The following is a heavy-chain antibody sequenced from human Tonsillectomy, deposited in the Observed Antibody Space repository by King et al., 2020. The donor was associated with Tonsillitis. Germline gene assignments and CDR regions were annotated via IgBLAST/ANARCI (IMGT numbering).Heavy chain of an antibody. CDR3: ARDIRVLSSVFDL. J-gene: IGHJ2*01. D-gene: IGHD6-6*01. CDR2: IKQDGSEK. V-gene: IGHV3-7*03. Sequence: VQLVESGGGLVQPGGSLRLSCAASGFTFNNYWMSWVRQAPGKGLEWVANIKQDGSEKYYVDSVKGRFTISRDNAKNSLYLQMNSLRAEDTAVYYCARDIRVLSSVFDLWGRGTLVTVFS. CDR1: GFTFNNYW.